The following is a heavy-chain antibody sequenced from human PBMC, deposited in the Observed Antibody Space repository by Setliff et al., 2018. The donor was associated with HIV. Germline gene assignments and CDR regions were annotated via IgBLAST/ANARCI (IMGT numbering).Heavy chain of an antibody. CDR3: ARTLRAAAMGYFDY. V-gene: IGHV4-59*08. D-gene: IGHD5-18*01. Sequence: SETLSLTCTVSGGSISSHYWSWIRQPPGKGLEWIGYIYYSGSTIYNPSLKSRVTISVDTSKNQFSLKLTSVTAADTAVYYCARTLRAAAMGYFDYWGQGTLVTVSS. J-gene: IGHJ4*02. CDR1: GGSISSHY. CDR2: IYYSGST.